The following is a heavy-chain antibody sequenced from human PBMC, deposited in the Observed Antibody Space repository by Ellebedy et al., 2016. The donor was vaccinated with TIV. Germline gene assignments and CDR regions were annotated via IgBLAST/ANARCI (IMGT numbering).Heavy chain of an antibody. CDR2: ISYDGSNK. CDR3: AKDGFGVVGLIDY. J-gene: IGHJ4*02. D-gene: IGHD3-3*01. CDR1: GFTFSSYG. V-gene: IGHV3-30*18. Sequence: GGSLRLSXAASGFTFSSYGMHWVRQAPGKGLEWVAVISYDGSNKYYADSVKGRFTISRDNSKNTLYLQMNSLRAEDTAVYYCAKDGFGVVGLIDYWGQGTLVTVSS.